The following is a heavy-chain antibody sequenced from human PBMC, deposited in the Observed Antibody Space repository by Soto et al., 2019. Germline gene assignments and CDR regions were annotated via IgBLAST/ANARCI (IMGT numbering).Heavy chain of an antibody. J-gene: IGHJ6*02. CDR2: IYYSGST. D-gene: IGHD3-10*01. Sequence: PSETLSLTCTVSGGSISSYYWSWIRQPPGKGLEWIGYIYYSGSTNYNPSLKSRVTISVDTSKNQFSLKLSSVTAADTAVYYCARVFAYYGYNAMSYYYGMDVWGQGPTVTVPS. CDR1: GGSISSYY. CDR3: ARVFAYYGYNAMSYYYGMDV. V-gene: IGHV4-59*01.